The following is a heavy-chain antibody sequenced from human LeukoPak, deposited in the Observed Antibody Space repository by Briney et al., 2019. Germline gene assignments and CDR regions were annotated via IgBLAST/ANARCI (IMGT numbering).Heavy chain of an antibody. J-gene: IGHJ6*04. D-gene: IGHD2-2*01. V-gene: IGHV3-21*01. Sequence: GGSLRLSCPASGFTFSSYSMNWVRQPAGKGLEWVSSISSSSSYIYYADSVKGRFTIPRDNAKNSLYLQMNSLGAEDTAVYYCARREYCSSTSCFRGGSVDVWGKGTTVTVSS. CDR2: ISSSSSYI. CDR3: ARREYCSSTSCFRGGSVDV. CDR1: GFTFSSYS.